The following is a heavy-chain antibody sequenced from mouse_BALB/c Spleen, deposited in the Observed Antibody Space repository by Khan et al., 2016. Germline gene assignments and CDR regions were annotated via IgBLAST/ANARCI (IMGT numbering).Heavy chain of an antibody. V-gene: IGHV3-8*02. D-gene: IGHD1-1*01. CDR1: GDSITSGY. J-gene: IGHJ4*01. CDR2: ISHSGST. Sequence: EVQLQESGPSLVKLSQTLSLTCSVAGDSITSGYWNWIWKFPGNKLEYMGYISHSGSTYYNPSLKSRLSITRDTSKNQYYLQLNSVTTEDTATYYCVRYDGSTYVRGMDYWGQGTSVTVSS. CDR3: VRYDGSTYVRGMDY.